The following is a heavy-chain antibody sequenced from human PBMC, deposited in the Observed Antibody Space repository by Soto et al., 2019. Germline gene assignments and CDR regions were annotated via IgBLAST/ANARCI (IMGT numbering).Heavy chain of an antibody. Sequence: GGSLRLSCAASGFTFRSYSMNWVRQAPGKGLEWVSYISSSNRTINYADSVKGRFIISRDNAKNSLYLQMHSLRDEDTAVYYCAREGWPLLQTGMDVWGQGTTVTVS. V-gene: IGHV3-48*02. CDR2: ISSSNRTI. D-gene: IGHD2-15*01. CDR3: AREGWPLLQTGMDV. J-gene: IGHJ6*02. CDR1: GFTFRSYS.